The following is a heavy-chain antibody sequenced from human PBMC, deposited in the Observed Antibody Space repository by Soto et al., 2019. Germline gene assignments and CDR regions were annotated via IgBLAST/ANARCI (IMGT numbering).Heavy chain of an antibody. Sequence: GGSLRLSCAASGFTFRSYSMNWVRQAPGKGLEWVSYISSSNRTINYADSVKGRFIISRDNAKNSLYLQMHSLRDEDTAVYYCAREGWPLLQTGMDVWGQGTTVTVS. V-gene: IGHV3-48*02. CDR2: ISSSNRTI. D-gene: IGHD2-15*01. CDR3: AREGWPLLQTGMDV. J-gene: IGHJ6*02. CDR1: GFTFRSYS.